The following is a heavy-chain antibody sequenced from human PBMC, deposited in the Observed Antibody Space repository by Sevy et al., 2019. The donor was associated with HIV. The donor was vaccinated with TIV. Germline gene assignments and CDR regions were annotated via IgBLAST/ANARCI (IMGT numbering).Heavy chain of an antibody. CDR3: ARDLFSGGNAVYGY. J-gene: IGHJ4*02. Sequence: EGSLRLSCTASGFTFSRYWMHWVRQAPGKGLVWVSRINSDGSSTSYADSVKGRFTISRDNAENSLYLQMNSVRAEDTAVYYCARDLFSGGNAVYGYWGQGTLVTVSS. D-gene: IGHD2-15*01. V-gene: IGHV3-74*01. CDR1: GFTFSRYW. CDR2: INSDGSST.